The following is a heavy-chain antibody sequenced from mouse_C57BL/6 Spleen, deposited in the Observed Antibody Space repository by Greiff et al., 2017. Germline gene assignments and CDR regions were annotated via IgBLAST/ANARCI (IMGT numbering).Heavy chain of an antibody. J-gene: IGHJ3*01. CDR3: ARSYYYGSSSRFWFAY. Sequence: QVQLQQPGAELVKPGASVKMSCKASGYNFTSYWITWVKQRPGPGLEWIGDIYPGSGSTNYNEKFKSKATLTVDTSYSTAYMQLSSLTSEDSSVHYCARSYYYGSSSRFWFAYWGQGTLVTVSA. CDR2: IYPGSGST. V-gene: IGHV1-55*01. D-gene: IGHD1-1*01. CDR1: GYNFTSYW.